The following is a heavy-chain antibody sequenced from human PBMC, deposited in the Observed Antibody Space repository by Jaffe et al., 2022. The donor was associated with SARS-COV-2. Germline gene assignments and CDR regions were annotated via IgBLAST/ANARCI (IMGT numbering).Heavy chain of an antibody. CDR3: AKGLTTHPD. Sequence: EVRLLESGGGLVQPGGSLRLSCAASGFTFTTYAMTWVRQAPGKGLEWVSGISAGGDDAYYADSVKGRFTISRDNSKNTLYLQMNSLAAEDTALYYCAKGLTTHPDWGQGTLVTVSS. CDR1: GFTFTTYA. J-gene: IGHJ4*02. V-gene: IGHV3-23*01. CDR2: ISAGGDDA.